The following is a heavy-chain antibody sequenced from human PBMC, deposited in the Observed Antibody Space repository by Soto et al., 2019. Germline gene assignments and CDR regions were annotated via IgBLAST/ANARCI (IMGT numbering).Heavy chain of an antibody. CDR3: ARDSLSGTDALDI. Sequence: ASVKVSCKASGYTFFNYGVTWVRQAPGQGLEWMGWISAYNGNTNNAQKLQGRVTLTTDKSTSTAYMELRSLTSDETAVYYCARDSLSGTDALDIWGQGTMVTVSS. CDR2: ISAYNGNT. CDR1: GYTFFNYG. D-gene: IGHD1-26*01. V-gene: IGHV1-18*01. J-gene: IGHJ3*02.